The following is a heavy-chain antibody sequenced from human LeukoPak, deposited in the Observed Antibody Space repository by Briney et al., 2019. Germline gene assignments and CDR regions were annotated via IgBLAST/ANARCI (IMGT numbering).Heavy chain of an antibody. J-gene: IGHJ2*01. CDR2: LLYSGST. Sequence: SETLSLTCNVSGASISDYYWSWVRQSPERGLEWIASLLYSGSTHYNPSLRSRVAISGDTCNNQFSLILTSVTTTDTAVYYCARTGRRGYFDFWGRATLVTVSS. V-gene: IGHV4-59*01. CDR3: ARTGRRGYFDF. CDR1: GASISDYY. D-gene: IGHD1-14*01.